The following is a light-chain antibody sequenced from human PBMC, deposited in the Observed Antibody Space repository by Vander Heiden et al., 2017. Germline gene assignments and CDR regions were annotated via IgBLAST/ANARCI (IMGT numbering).Light chain of an antibody. J-gene: IGLJ3*02. CDR2: NIH. CDR1: IGSVTSGHS. Sequence: QAVVTQEPSLPVSPGGTVPLTCPSSIGSVTSGHSPYWLQQRPGQAPRTLIYNIHNTHFGTPARFSGSLIGDKAALTLSGAQPEDDADYYCLLSFGGSWVFGGGTKLTVL. V-gene: IGLV7-46*01. CDR3: LLSFGGSWV.